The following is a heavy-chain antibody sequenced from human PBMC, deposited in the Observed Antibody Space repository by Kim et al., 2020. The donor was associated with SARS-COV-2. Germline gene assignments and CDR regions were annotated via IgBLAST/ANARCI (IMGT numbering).Heavy chain of an antibody. CDR3: AQNWLDWLPAY. J-gene: IGHJ4*02. CDR2: T. Sequence: TYHADSVKRRFTISRDNSRNTLYLQINSLRADDTAVYYCAQNWLDWLPAYWGQGALVAVSS. D-gene: IGHD6-19*01. V-gene: IGHV3-23*01.